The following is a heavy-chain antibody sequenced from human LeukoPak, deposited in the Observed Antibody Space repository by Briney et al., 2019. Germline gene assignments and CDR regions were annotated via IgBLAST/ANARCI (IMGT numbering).Heavy chain of an antibody. J-gene: IGHJ2*01. CDR1: GYTFINYG. Sequence: ASVKVSCKASGYTFINYGITWVRQAPGQGLEWMGWISAYNGNTNYAQKLQGRVTMTTDTSTSTAYMELRSLRSDDTAVYYCARDQGRLTWYFDLWGRGTLVTVSS. CDR2: ISAYNGNT. V-gene: IGHV1-18*01. CDR3: ARDQGRLTWYFDL.